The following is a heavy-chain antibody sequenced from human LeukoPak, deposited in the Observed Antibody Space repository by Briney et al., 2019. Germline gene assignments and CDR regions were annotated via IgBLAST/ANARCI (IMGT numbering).Heavy chain of an antibody. CDR1: GGSISSSSYY. V-gene: IGHV4-39*01. CDR2: IYYSGST. Sequence: PSETLSLTCTVSGGSISSSSYYWGWIRQPPGKGLEWIGSIYYSGSTYYNPSLKSRVTISVDTSKNQFSLKLSSVTAADTAVYYCAGRSGYSYASYYFDYWGQGTLVTVSS. D-gene: IGHD5-18*01. CDR3: AGRSGYSYASYYFDY. J-gene: IGHJ4*02.